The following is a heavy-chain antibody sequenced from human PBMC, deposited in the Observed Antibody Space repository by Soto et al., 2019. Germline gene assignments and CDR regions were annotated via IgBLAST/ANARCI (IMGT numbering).Heavy chain of an antibody. D-gene: IGHD3-10*01. CDR2: ISWNSAMI. Sequence: EVQLVESGGGLVQPGRSLRLSCVISGFTFDDFAMHLVRQAPGKGLECVSGISWNSAMIGYADSVRGRFTISRDNVKNSLYLQMNSLRPEDTALYFCAKDNRADRGAFDSWGQGTLVSVFS. J-gene: IGHJ5*01. V-gene: IGHV3-9*01. CDR3: AKDNRADRGAFDS. CDR1: GFTFDDFA.